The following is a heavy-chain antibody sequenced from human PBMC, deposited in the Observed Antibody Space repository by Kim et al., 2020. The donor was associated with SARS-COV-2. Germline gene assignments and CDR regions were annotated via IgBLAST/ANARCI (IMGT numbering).Heavy chain of an antibody. D-gene: IGHD6-13*01. Sequence: GGSLRLSCATSGFTFSGYSMNWVRQAPGKGLEWVSYISIRSRSVTQYADSVRGRFTISRDDAKNSVFLQMNSLRDEDTAVYYCARASGPHSSPVDYWGQG. J-gene: IGHJ4*02. CDR1: GFTFSGYS. CDR2: ISIRSRSVT. CDR3: ARASGPHSSPVDY. V-gene: IGHV3-48*02.